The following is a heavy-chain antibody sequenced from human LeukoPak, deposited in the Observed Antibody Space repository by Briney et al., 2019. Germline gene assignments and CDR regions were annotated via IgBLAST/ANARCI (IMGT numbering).Heavy chain of an antibody. D-gene: IGHD3-3*01. Sequence: SETLSLTCAVSGGSISSSNWWSWVRPPPGKGLEWIGEIYHSGSTNYNPSLKSRVTISVDKSKNQFSLKLSSVTAADTAVYYCARSYYDFWSGYYSYYYYGMDVWGQGTTVTVSS. CDR3: ARSYYDFWSGYYSYYYYGMDV. J-gene: IGHJ6*02. CDR1: GGSISSSNW. CDR2: IYHSGST. V-gene: IGHV4-4*02.